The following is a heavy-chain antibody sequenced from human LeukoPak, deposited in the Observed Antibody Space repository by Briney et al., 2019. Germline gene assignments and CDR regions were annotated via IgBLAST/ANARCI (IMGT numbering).Heavy chain of an antibody. D-gene: IGHD2-2*01. CDR1: GGSISSFY. Sequence: SETLSLTCTVSGGSISSFYWSWIRQPPGKGLEWIGYIYYSGSTNYNPSLKSRVSISVDTSKKQFSLKLSSVTAADTAVYYCARVDCSSTRQYYYYGMDVWGQGTTVTVSS. CDR3: ARVDCSSTRQYYYYGMDV. V-gene: IGHV4-59*01. J-gene: IGHJ6*02. CDR2: IYYSGST.